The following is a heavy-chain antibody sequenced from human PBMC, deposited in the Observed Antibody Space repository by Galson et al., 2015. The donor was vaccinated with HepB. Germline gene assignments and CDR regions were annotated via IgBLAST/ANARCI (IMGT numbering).Heavy chain of an antibody. V-gene: IGHV1-2*05. CDR1: GYTFTGYY. Sequence: SVKVSCKASGYTFTGYYMHWVRQAPGQGLEWMGRINPNSGGTNYAQKFQGRVTMTRDTSISTAYMELSRLRSDDTVVYYCARSGGGSSSWYEARGDAFDIWGQGTMVTVSS. CDR2: INPNSGGT. CDR3: ARSGGGSSSWYEARGDAFDI. D-gene: IGHD6-13*01. J-gene: IGHJ3*02.